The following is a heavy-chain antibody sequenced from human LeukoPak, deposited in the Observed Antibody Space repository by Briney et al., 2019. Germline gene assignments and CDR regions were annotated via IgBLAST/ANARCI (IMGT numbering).Heavy chain of an antibody. Sequence: GGSLRLSCAASGFTFSSFGMYWVRQAPGKGLEWLSYISTSSGTMYYADSVKGRFTISRDNAKNSLSLQMNSLRDEDTAVYYCARGHRTGGVCYYYSDYWGQGTLVAVSS. CDR3: ARGHRTGGVCYYYSDY. V-gene: IGHV3-48*02. CDR2: ISTSSGTM. J-gene: IGHJ4*02. D-gene: IGHD2-8*02. CDR1: GFTFSSFG.